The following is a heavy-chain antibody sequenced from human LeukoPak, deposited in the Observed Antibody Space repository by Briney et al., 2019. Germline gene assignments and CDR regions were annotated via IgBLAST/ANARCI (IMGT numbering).Heavy chain of an antibody. CDR2: INDRGGYI. Sequence: GGSLRLSCAASGFTFSMYSMAWVRHAPGKGLEWVSVINDRGGYIQDADSVRGRFTIPRDNYQNTLFLQMNSLRAEDTAVYYCVKERDRGIEVADDFDYWGQGTLVTVSS. D-gene: IGHD6-19*01. J-gene: IGHJ4*02. V-gene: IGHV3-23*01. CDR1: GFTFSMYS. CDR3: VKERDRGIEVADDFDY.